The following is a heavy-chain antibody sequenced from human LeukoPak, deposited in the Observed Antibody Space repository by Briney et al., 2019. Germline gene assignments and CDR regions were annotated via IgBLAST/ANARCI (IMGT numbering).Heavy chain of an antibody. V-gene: IGHV4-38-2*02. J-gene: IGHJ4*02. Sequence: SETLSLTCTVSGYSISTFYYWGWIRQPPGKGLEWIGSIYHSGNTYYNPSLKSRVTISVDTSKNQFSLKLNSVTAADTAVYYCAREYGYQTHFDYWGQGTLVTVSS. CDR3: AREYGYQTHFDY. D-gene: IGHD5-24*01. CDR1: GYSISTFYY. CDR2: IYHSGNT.